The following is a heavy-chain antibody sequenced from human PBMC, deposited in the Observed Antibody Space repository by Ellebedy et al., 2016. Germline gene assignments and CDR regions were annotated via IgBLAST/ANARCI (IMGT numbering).Heavy chain of an antibody. CDR1: GFTFSSYS. V-gene: IGHV3-48*01. D-gene: IGHD6-13*01. CDR2: ISSSSSTI. J-gene: IGHJ4*02. Sequence: GGSLRLSCAASGFTFSSYSMNWVRQAPGKGLEWVSYISSSSSTIYYADSVKGRFTISRDNAKNSLYLQMNSLRAEDTAVYYCAPSYIVAAAGTFDYWGQGTLVTVSS. CDR3: APSYIVAAAGTFDY.